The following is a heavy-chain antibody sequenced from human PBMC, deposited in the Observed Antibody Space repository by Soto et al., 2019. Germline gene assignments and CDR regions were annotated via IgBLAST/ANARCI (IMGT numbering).Heavy chain of an antibody. CDR1: GFTFSTYA. D-gene: IGHD2-8*01. CDR2: ITGSGAPA. V-gene: IGHV3-23*01. Sequence: EVQLLESGGGLVQPGGSLRISCAASGFTFSTYALTWVRQPPGKGLEWVAAITGSGAPANYADSVKGRFTISRDNSKYTLYLQMSSLTAEDTAVYFCAKDPNGDYVGAFDFWGRGTLVTVSS. J-gene: IGHJ3*01. CDR3: AKDPNGDYVGAFDF.